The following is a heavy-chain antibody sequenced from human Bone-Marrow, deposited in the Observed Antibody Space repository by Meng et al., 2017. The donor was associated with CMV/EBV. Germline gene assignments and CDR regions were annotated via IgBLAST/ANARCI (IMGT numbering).Heavy chain of an antibody. V-gene: IGHV3-74*01. CDR1: GFTFSSYW. J-gene: IGHJ6*02. CDR2: INSDGSST. CDR3: ARTYTSSSAISYYYYGMDV. Sequence: GSLRLSCAASGFTFSSYWMHWVRQAPGKGLVWVSRINSDGSSTSYADSVKGRFTISRDNAKSSLFLQMNSLRAEDTAVYYCARTYTSSSAISYYYYGMDVWGQGTTVTVSS. D-gene: IGHD6-6*01.